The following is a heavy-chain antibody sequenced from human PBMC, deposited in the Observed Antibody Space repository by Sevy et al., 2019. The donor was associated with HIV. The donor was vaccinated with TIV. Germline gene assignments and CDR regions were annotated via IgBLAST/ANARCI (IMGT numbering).Heavy chain of an antibody. CDR3: AREGQLWFVYYFDY. CDR1: GFTFRNYA. J-gene: IGHJ4*02. D-gene: IGHD3-10*01. Sequence: GGSLRLSCAASGFTFRNYAMNWVRQAPGKGLERVALISYDGKNKYYSGSVKDRFTISRDNSQNTLYLQMTSLRPEDSAVYYCAREGQLWFVYYFDYWGQGALVTVSS. V-gene: IGHV3-30*04. CDR2: ISYDGKNK.